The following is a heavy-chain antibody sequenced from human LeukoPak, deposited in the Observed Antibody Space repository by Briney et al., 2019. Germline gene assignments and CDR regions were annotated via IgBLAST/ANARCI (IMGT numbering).Heavy chain of an antibody. CDR2: ITSSSTYI. J-gene: IGHJ4*02. CDR3: AKVDEGYFDY. D-gene: IGHD5-24*01. Sequence: GGSLRLSCAASGYTFSIFDMNWVRQAPGKGLEWVSYITSSSTYIYYADSVKGRFAISRDNAKNSLYLQMNSLRPEDTAVYYCAKVDEGYFDYWGQGTLVTVSS. V-gene: IGHV3-21*01. CDR1: GYTFSIFD.